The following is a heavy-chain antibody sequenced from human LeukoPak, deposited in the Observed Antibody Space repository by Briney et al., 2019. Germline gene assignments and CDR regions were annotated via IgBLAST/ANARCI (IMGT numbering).Heavy chain of an antibody. CDR1: GGSINSHY. CDR3: ARDWVTDYYYGMDV. D-gene: IGHD2-21*02. CDR2: IYHSGST. J-gene: IGHJ6*02. Sequence: SETLSLTCNVSGGSINSHYWSWIRQPPGKGLEWIGNIYHSGSTNYNPSLRSRVIISVDTSKNQFSLKLRSVTAADTAVYYCARDWVTDYYYGMDVWGQGTTVTVSS. V-gene: IGHV4-59*11.